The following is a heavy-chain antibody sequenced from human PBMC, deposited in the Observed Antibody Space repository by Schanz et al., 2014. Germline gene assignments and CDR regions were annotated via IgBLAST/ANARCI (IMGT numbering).Heavy chain of an antibody. V-gene: IGHV3-74*02. Sequence: EVQLVESGGGVVRPGGSLRLSCAASGFTFENYALTWVRQVPGKGLEWVSRIKSDGSSTSYADSVKGRFTISRDNAKNTLYLQMNTLRAEDTAVYYCARKMKLGVYGGKGHDSLDIWGQGTMVNVSS. CDR2: IKSDGSST. CDR1: GFTFENYA. J-gene: IGHJ3*02. CDR3: ARKMKLGVYGGKGHDSLDI. D-gene: IGHD4-17*01.